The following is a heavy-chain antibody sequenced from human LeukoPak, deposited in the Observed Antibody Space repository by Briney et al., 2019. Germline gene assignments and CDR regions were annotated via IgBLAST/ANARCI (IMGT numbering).Heavy chain of an antibody. CDR2: ISSSSSPI. D-gene: IGHD3-10*01. CDR3: ARGGASFDI. CDR1: GFTFSSYS. V-gene: IGHV3-48*01. J-gene: IGHJ3*02. Sequence: GGSLRLSCAASGFTFSSYSMNWVRQAPGKGLEWVSYISSSSSPIYYADSVKGRFTISRDNAKISLYLQMNSLRAEDTAVYYCARGGASFDIWGQGTMVTASS.